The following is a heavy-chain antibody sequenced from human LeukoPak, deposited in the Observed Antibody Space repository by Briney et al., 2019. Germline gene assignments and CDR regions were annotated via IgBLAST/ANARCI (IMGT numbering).Heavy chain of an antibody. Sequence: PGGSLRLSCEGSEFSFSSYWMNWVRQAPGKGLEWVSYISSSGSTIYYADSVKGRFTISRDNAKNSLYLQMNSLRAEDTAVYYCARDYDILTGWDFDYWGQGTLVTVSS. CDR2: ISSSGSTI. J-gene: IGHJ4*02. D-gene: IGHD3-9*01. CDR1: EFSFSSYW. V-gene: IGHV3-48*04. CDR3: ARDYDILTGWDFDY.